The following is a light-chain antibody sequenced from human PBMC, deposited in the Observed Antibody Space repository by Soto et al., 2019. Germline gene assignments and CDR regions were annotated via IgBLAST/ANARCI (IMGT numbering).Light chain of an antibody. CDR1: RHVYINA. CDR2: GAS. Sequence: VVLTQSPATLSLSPGETATLSCRASRHVYINALAWYQQKPGRTPTLLIYGASTRATDILDRFSATGSGTDFSLTISSVEPEDSAVYYCQQYGASPFTFGPGTRVEI. J-gene: IGKJ3*01. CDR3: QQYGASPFT. V-gene: IGKV3-20*01.